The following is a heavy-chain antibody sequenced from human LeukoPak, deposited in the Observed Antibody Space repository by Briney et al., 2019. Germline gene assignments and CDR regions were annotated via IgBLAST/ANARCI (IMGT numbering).Heavy chain of an antibody. V-gene: IGHV3-33*01. CDR1: GFTFSSYG. D-gene: IGHD4-23*01. J-gene: IGHJ4*02. Sequence: PGGSLRLSCAASGFTFSSYGMHWVRQAPGKGLEWVAVIWYDGSNKYYADSVKGRFTISRDNSKNTLYLQMNSLRAEDTAVYYCARGATVVTPGKDYFDSWGQGTLVTVSS. CDR2: IWYDGSNK. CDR3: ARGATVVTPGKDYFDS.